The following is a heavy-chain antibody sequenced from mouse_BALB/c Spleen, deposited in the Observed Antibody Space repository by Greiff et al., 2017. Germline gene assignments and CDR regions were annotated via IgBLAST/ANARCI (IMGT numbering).Heavy chain of an antibody. V-gene: IGHV1S132*01. CDR3: ARAGTTVVPYAMDY. D-gene: IGHD1-1*01. Sequence: QVQLKESGAELVKPGASVKLSCKTSGYTFTSYWIQWVKQRPGQGLGWIGEIFPGTGTTYYNEKFKGKATLTIDTSSSTAYMQLSSLTSEDSAVYFCARAGTTVVPYAMDYWGQGTSGTVSS. J-gene: IGHJ4*01. CDR2: IFPGTGTT. CDR1: GYTFTSYW.